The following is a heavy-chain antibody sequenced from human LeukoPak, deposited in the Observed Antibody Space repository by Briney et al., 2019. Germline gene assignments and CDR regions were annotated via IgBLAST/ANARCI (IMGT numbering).Heavy chain of an antibody. CDR2: MNPNSGNT. CDR1: GYTFTSYD. V-gene: IGHV1-8*01. D-gene: IGHD2-2*01. CDR3: ARYCSSTSCHDYYYYYMDV. Sequence: GASVKVSCKASGYTFTSYDINWVRQATGQGLEWMGWMNPNSGNTGYAQKFQGRVTMTRNTSISTAYMGLSSLRSEDTAVYYRARYCSSTSCHDYYYYYMDVWGKGTTVTVSS. J-gene: IGHJ6*03.